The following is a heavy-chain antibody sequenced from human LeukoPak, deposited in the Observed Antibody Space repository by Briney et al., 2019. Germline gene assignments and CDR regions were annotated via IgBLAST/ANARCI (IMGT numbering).Heavy chain of an antibody. CDR1: GFTFSSYA. CDR2: IKPDGSEK. CDR3: ARGEYFFDY. Sequence: PGESLRLSCAASGFTFSSYAMSWVRRAPGKGLEWVATIKPDGSEKYYVDSVKGRFTMSRDNAKNSLYLQVNSLRAEDTAVYYCARGEYFFDYWGQGTLVTVSS. V-gene: IGHV3-7*04. J-gene: IGHJ4*02.